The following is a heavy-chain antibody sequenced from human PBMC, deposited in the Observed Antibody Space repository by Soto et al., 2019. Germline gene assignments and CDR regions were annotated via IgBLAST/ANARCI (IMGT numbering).Heavy chain of an antibody. V-gene: IGHV3-49*03. CDR2: IRSKAYGGTT. D-gene: IGHD6-19*01. CDR3: TQTQWLVRFDD. Sequence: AGGSLRLSCTASGFTFGDYAMSWFRQAPGKGLEWVGFIRSKAYGGTTEYAASVKGRFTISRDDSKSIAYLQMNSLKTEDTAVYYCTQTQWLVRFDDWGQGTLVTVSS. J-gene: IGHJ4*02. CDR1: GFTFGDYA.